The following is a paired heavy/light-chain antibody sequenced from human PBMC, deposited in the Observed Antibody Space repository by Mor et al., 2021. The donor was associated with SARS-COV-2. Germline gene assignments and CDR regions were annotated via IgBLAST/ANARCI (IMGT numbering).Light chain of an antibody. V-gene: IGLV3-19*01. CDR1: SLRSYS. CDR2: YEN. CDR3: NSRESSGNHYV. J-gene: IGLJ1*01. Sequence: SSKLTQDPAVSVALGQTVRITCQGDSLRSYSANWYQQKPGQAPLLVIYYENNRPSGIPDRFSGFTSGSTATLTITGAQAEDEADYYCNSRESSGNHYVFGTGTRVTVL.
Heavy chain of an antibody. CDR1: GFAVSSNY. CDR3: ARVGGSYQGDYFDY. D-gene: IGHD3-10*01. V-gene: IGHV3-66*02. Sequence: QLVESGGGLVQPGGSLRLSCAASGFAVSSNYITWVRQAPGKGLEWVSIIYSGGDTYYADSAKGRFTISRDNSKNTVHLQMNSLRAEDTAVYYCARVGGSYQGDYFDYWGQGTLVTVSS. CDR2: IYSGGDT. J-gene: IGHJ4*02.